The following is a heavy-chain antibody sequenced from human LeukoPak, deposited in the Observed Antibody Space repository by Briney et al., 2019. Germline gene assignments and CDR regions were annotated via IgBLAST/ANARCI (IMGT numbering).Heavy chain of an antibody. CDR3: ARDFSSGYYYAFDY. Sequence: PGGSLRLSCAASGFTFSSYWMHWVRQAPGQGLEWVSYISSSGSTIYYADSVKGRFTISRDNAKNSLYLQMNSLRAEDTAVYYCARDFSSGYYYAFDYWGQGTLVTVSS. V-gene: IGHV3-48*04. CDR1: GFTFSSYW. J-gene: IGHJ4*02. CDR2: ISSSGSTI. D-gene: IGHD3-22*01.